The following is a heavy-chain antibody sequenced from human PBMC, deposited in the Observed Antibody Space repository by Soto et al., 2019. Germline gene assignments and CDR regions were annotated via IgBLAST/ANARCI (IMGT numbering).Heavy chain of an antibody. Sequence: QVQLVQSGDEVKKPGASVKVSCKASGYTFANYGIAWVRQAPGQGLEWMGWISPYTGNTHSATKVQGRLTMTTDTSTSTAYMDLGSLTSDDTAVYYCVMVDNYVTPTPQDVWGQGTTVPVSS. CDR3: VMVDNYVTPTPQDV. V-gene: IGHV1-18*01. D-gene: IGHD3-16*01. J-gene: IGHJ6*02. CDR2: ISPYTGNT. CDR1: GYTFANYG.